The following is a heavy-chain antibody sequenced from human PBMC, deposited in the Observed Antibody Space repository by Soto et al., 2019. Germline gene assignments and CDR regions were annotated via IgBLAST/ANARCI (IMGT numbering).Heavy chain of an antibody. CDR3: ATSWGPNTWNDRGDAFDI. J-gene: IGHJ3*02. CDR1: GFTFSSYA. CDR2: ISGSGGST. V-gene: IGHV3-23*01. D-gene: IGHD1-20*01. Sequence: EVQLLESGGGLVQPGGSLRLSCAASGFTFSSYAMSWVRQAPGKGLEWVSAISGSGGSTYYADSVKGRFTISRDNSKNTLYLQMNSLRAEDTAVYYCATSWGPNTWNDRGDAFDIWGQGTMVTVSS.